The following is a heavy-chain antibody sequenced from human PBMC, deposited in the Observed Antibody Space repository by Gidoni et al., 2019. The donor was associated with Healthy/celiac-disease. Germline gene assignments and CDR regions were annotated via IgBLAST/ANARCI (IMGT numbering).Heavy chain of an antibody. D-gene: IGHD3-10*01. J-gene: IGHJ5*02. V-gene: IGHV4-34*01. Sequence: QVQLQQWGAGLLKPSEPLYLACAVYGGSFSGYYWSGIRQPPGKGLEGIGEINHSGSTNYSPSLKSRVTISEDTSKNQFSLKLSSVTAADTAVYYCARNYDGSFRFDPWGQGTLVTVSS. CDR3: ARNYDGSFRFDP. CDR2: INHSGST. CDR1: GGSFSGYY.